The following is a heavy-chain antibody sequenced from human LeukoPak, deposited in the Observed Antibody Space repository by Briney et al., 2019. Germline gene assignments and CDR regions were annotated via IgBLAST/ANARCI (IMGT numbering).Heavy chain of an antibody. CDR2: IRGGGEGI. V-gene: IGHV3-48*02. D-gene: IGHD4-11*01. J-gene: IGHJ4*02. CDR1: GFTFSDYS. CDR3: AKVSYSNYGYLDF. Sequence: GGSLRLSCATSGFTFSDYSMNWVRQVPGKGLEWVLHIRGGGEGIYCADSVKGRFTISRDNAKNLLYLQMNSLREEDRALYYCAKVSYSNYGYLDFWGPGTLVTVSS.